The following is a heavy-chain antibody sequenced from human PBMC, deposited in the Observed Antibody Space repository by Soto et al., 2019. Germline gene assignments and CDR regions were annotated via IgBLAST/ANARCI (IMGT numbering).Heavy chain of an antibody. V-gene: IGHV1-69*14. CDR3: ASQRTTLSGWFEP. CDR2: IIPIFGTA. D-gene: IGHD2-8*02. CDR1: GGTFSSYA. Sequence: QVQLVQSGAEVKKPGSSVKVSCKASGGTFSSYAISWVRQAPGQGLEWMGGIIPIFGTANYAQKFQGRVTITQDNYTTTAYKALSRLRSEDTAVYYCASQRTTLSGWFEPWGQGTLVTV. J-gene: IGHJ5*02.